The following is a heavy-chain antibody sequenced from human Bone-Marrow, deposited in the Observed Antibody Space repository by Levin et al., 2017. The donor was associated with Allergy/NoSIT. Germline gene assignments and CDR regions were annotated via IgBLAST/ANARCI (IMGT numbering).Heavy chain of an antibody. D-gene: IGHD3-3*02. CDR2: IFHTGDR. J-gene: IGHJ6*02. CDR3: ARHPFSSGMDV. Sequence: SETLSLTCTVSGGFISNFYWSWIRQPPGKGLEWIGYIFHTGDRNYSPSLRSRVTMSVDMSKNQFSLKLSSVTAADTAVYYCARHPFSSGMDVWGQGTTITVSS. CDR1: GGFISNFY. V-gene: IGHV4-59*08.